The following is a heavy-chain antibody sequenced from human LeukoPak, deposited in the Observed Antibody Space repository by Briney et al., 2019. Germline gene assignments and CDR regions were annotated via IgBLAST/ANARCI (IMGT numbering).Heavy chain of an antibody. CDR3: ARRTYHYDSSGYSTNY. Sequence: PGGSLRLSCAASGFTFSSYEMNWVRQAPGKGLEWVSYISSGGSTIFYADSVKGRFTISRDNAKNSLYLQMNSLRAEDTAVYYCARRTYHYDSSGYSTNYWGQGTQVSVSS. V-gene: IGHV3-48*03. J-gene: IGHJ4*02. CDR1: GFTFSSYE. CDR2: ISSGGSTI. D-gene: IGHD3-22*01.